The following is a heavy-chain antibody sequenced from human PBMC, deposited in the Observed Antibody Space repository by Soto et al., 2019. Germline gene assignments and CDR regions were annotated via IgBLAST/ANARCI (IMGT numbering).Heavy chain of an antibody. CDR3: ARQIYDSDTGPNFQYYFDS. CDR2: IDLSDSQT. Sequence: GESLKISCKGSGYSFAGYWITWVRQKPGKGLEWMGRIDLSDSQTYYSPSFRGHVTISVTKSITTVFLQWSSLRASDTAMYYCARQIYDSDTGPNFQYYFDSWGQGTPVTVSS. V-gene: IGHV5-10-1*01. CDR1: GYSFAGYW. D-gene: IGHD3-22*01. J-gene: IGHJ4*02.